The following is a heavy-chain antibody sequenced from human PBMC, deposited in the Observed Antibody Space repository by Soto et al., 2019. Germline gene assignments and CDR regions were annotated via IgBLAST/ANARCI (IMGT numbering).Heavy chain of an antibody. CDR3: AIDLPLALADILDHNWHAP. CDR1: GYTFTSYC. Sequence: DSVRVSCKASGYTFTSYCLIWVRPAPGQGLEGMGWISGQNGHTKSVQKFQDRVTMTTDTSTSTGYMELRSLRSDDTAVYYCAIDLPLALADILDHNWHAPSAQRTLDPVSS. D-gene: IGHD3-9*01. J-gene: IGHJ5*01. CDR2: ISGQNGHT. V-gene: IGHV1-18*04.